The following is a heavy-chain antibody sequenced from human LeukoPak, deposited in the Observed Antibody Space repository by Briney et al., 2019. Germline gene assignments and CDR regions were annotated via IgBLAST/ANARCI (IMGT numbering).Heavy chain of an antibody. CDR1: GGTFSSYA. Sequence: GASVKVSCKASGGTFSSYAISWVRQAPGQGLEWMGGIIPIFGTANYAQKFQGRVTITTDESTSTAYMELSSLRSEDTAVYYCARESAPGPYDAFDIWGQGTMVTVSS. CDR3: ARESAPGPYDAFDI. CDR2: IIPIFGTA. V-gene: IGHV1-69*05. D-gene: IGHD3-3*01. J-gene: IGHJ3*02.